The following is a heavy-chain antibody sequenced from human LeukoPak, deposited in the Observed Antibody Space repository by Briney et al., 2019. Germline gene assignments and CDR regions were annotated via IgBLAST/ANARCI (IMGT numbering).Heavy chain of an antibody. V-gene: IGHV4-39*07. CDR1: GGSISSGTYY. D-gene: IGHD1-14*01. Sequence: PSETLSLTCTVSGGSISSGTYYWGWIRQPPGKGLEWIGSIYHSGSTYYNPSPKSRVTISVDTSKNQFSLKLSSLTAADTAVYYCARDRKYYYHMDVWGKGTTVTVSS. CDR2: IYHSGST. CDR3: ARDRKYYYHMDV. J-gene: IGHJ6*03.